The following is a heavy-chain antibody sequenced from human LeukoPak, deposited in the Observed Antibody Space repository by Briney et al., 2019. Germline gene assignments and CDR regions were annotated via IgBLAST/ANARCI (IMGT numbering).Heavy chain of an antibody. CDR1: GGPISNYY. Sequence: SETLSLTCTVSGGPISNYYWSWIRQPAGKGLESIGRIYSSGSTNYNPSLKSRVTMSLDTSKNQFSLKLTSVTAADTAVYYCARGGSSFDYWGQGTLVTVSS. J-gene: IGHJ4*02. V-gene: IGHV4-4*07. CDR3: ARGGSSFDY. D-gene: IGHD3-10*01. CDR2: IYSSGST.